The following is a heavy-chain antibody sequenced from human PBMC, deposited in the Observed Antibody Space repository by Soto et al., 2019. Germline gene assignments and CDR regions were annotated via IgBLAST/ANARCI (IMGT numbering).Heavy chain of an antibody. CDR1: SGSFSGYY. CDR3: ARAPKVSGSSQTRPDF. Sequence: SDTLSLTCSIYSGSFSGYYWSWIRQPPGKGLEWIGEISQSGNTNYSPSLKSRVSISIDTSKKQFSLNLASVSAADTAVYYCARAPKVSGSSQTRPDFWGQGTLVTLS. V-gene: IGHV4-34*01. J-gene: IGHJ4*02. D-gene: IGHD6-6*01. CDR2: ISQSGNT.